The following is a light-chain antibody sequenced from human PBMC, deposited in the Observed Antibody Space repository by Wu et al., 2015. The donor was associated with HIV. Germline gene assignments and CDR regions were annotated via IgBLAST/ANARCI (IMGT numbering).Light chain of an antibody. CDR3: QQYNKWPPIT. CDR2: GVS. V-gene: IGKV3-15*01. Sequence: EIVMTQSPATLSVSPGERATLSCRASQSVSSNLAWYQQKPGQAPRLLIHGVSTRATGIPARFSGSGSGTEFTLTISSLQSEDFAVYYCQQYNKWPPITFGQGTRLEIK. CDR1: QSVSSN. J-gene: IGKJ5*01.